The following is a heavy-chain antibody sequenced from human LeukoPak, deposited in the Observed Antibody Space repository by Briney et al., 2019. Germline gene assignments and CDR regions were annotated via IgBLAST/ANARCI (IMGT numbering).Heavy chain of an antibody. Sequence: ASVKVSCKASGYTFTGYYMHWVRQAPGQGLEWMGWINPNSGGTNYAQKFQGRVTMTRDTSISTAYMELRSLRSDDTAVYYCARDYRDVLLWFGELSKWGQGTLVTVSS. CDR2: INPNSGGT. CDR1: GYTFTGYY. CDR3: ARDYRDVLLWFGELSK. D-gene: IGHD3-10*01. J-gene: IGHJ4*02. V-gene: IGHV1-2*02.